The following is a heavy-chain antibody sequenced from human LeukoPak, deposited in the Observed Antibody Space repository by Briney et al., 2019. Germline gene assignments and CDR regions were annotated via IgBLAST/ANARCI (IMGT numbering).Heavy chain of an antibody. CDR2: ISSRGRTI. Sequence: GGSLRLSCAAAGFIFRNYEMNWVRQAPGKGLEWVSYISSRGRTIYYSDSVKGRFTISRDNAKNSLYLQMNSLRAEDTAFYYCARDLNYYDSSESRWGQGTLVTVPS. V-gene: IGHV3-48*03. J-gene: IGHJ4*02. CDR3: ARDLNYYDSSESR. CDR1: GFIFRNYE. D-gene: IGHD3-22*01.